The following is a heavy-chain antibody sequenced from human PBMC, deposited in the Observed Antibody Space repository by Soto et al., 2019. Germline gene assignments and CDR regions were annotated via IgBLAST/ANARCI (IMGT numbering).Heavy chain of an antibody. J-gene: IGHJ4*02. Sequence: QVQLQQWGAGLLKPSETLSLTCAVYGGSFSGYYWSWIRQPPGKGLEWIGEINHSGSTNYNPSLKSRVTISVDTSKNQFSLKLSSVTAADTAVYYCARVVDIVVVVAATEVFFDYWGQGTLVTVSS. CDR1: GGSFSGYY. CDR3: ARVVDIVVVVAATEVFFDY. D-gene: IGHD2-15*01. V-gene: IGHV4-34*01. CDR2: INHSGST.